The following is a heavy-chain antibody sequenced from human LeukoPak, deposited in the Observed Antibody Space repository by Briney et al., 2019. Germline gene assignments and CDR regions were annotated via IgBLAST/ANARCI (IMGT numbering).Heavy chain of an antibody. CDR3: ARGRSQAPYCSGGSCYFDP. J-gene: IGHJ5*02. Sequence: GASVKVSCKASGYTFTSYDINWVRQATGQGLEWMGWMNPNSGNTGYAQKFQGRVTMTRNAPISTAYMELSSLRSEDTAVYYCARGRSQAPYCSGGSCYFDPWGQGTLVTVSS. D-gene: IGHD2-15*01. CDR1: GYTFTSYD. V-gene: IGHV1-8*01. CDR2: MNPNSGNT.